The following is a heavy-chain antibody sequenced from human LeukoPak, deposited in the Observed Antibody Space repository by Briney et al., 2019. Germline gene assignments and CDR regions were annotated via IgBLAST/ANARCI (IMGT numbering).Heavy chain of an antibody. CDR2: IYHSGST. Sequence: PSQTLSLTCAVSGGSISSGGYSWSWLRQPPGKGLEWIGYIYHSGSTNYNPSLKSRVTISVDTSKNQFSLKLSSVTAADTAVYYCARGSGQRVRYFDWRPPAGGYYYGMDVWGQGTTVTVSS. CDR1: GGSISSGGYS. CDR3: ARGSGQRVRYFDWRPPAGGYYYGMDV. V-gene: IGHV4-30-2*01. D-gene: IGHD3-9*01. J-gene: IGHJ6*02.